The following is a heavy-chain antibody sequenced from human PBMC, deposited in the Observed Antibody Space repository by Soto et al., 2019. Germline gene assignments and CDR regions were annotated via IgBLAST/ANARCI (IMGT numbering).Heavy chain of an antibody. V-gene: IGHV1-58*01. CDR2: IVVGSGNT. D-gene: IGHD2-21*02. CDR3: ARANCGGDCYSWDYYYGMDV. CDR1: GFTFTSSA. J-gene: IGHJ6*02. Sequence: GASVKVSCKASGFTFTSSAVQWVRQARGQRLEWIGWIVVGSGNTNYAQKFQERVTITRDMSTSTAYMQLSSLRSEDTAVYYCARANCGGDCYSWDYYYGMDVWGQGTTVTVSS.